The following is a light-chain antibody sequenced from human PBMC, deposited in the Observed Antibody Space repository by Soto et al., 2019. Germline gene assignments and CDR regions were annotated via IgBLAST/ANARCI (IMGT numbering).Light chain of an antibody. V-gene: IGLV1-40*01. CDR1: SSNIGAGYD. J-gene: IGLJ3*02. Sequence: QLVLTQPPSVSGAPGQRVTFSCTGSSSNIGAGYDVHWYQQLPGAAPKLLIYGNNNRPSGVPDRFSGSKSGTSASLAITGLQAEDEADYYCQSYDSSLSGLWVFGGGTQLTVL. CDR3: QSYDSSLSGLWV. CDR2: GNN.